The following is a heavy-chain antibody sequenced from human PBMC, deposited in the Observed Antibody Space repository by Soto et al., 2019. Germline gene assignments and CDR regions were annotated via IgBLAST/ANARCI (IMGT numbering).Heavy chain of an antibody. Sequence: PGGSLRLSCAACGFAFGSYWISWVRQAPWKGLEWLGTIKGDSIEKKYVASVGGRFTMSRDNAQNSLYLQMDSLRVEDTALYFCGSDSGYGSGSSVTQYADYLGHGNLLTVSP. J-gene: IGHJ4*01. V-gene: IGHV3-7*01. D-gene: IGHD3-10*01. CDR1: GFAFGSYW. CDR2: IKGDSIEK. CDR3: GSDSGYGSGSSVTQYADY.